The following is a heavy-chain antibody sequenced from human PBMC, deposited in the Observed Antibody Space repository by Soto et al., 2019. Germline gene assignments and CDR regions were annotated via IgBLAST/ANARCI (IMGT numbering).Heavy chain of an antibody. CDR1: GVSVSSGSYY. Sequence: QVQLQESGTGLVKPSETLSLTCTVSGVSVSSGSYYWSWIRQPPGKGLEWIAYVHNSGTTNCNPSLKSRVTISVDTSKNQCSLNLNSVTAADTAVYYCARLATHSGYLLDYWGQGTLVTVSS. J-gene: IGHJ4*02. CDR3: ARLATHSGYLLDY. CDR2: VHNSGTT. V-gene: IGHV4-61*01. D-gene: IGHD3-22*01.